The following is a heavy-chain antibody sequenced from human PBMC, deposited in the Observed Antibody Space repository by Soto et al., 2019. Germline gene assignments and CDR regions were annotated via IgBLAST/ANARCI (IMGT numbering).Heavy chain of an antibody. CDR2: FDPEDGET. Sequence: QVQLLQSGAEVKKPGASVKVSCKVSGHTLTELSMHWVRQAPGRGLEWMGGFDPEDGETIFAQKFQGRVTMTEDTSTDSTYMELTSLTSEDTGVYYCAAGGTRWLHSPFDYWGQGTLVTISS. CDR3: AAGGTRWLHSPFDY. CDR1: GHTLTELS. D-gene: IGHD1-1*01. V-gene: IGHV1-24*01. J-gene: IGHJ4*02.